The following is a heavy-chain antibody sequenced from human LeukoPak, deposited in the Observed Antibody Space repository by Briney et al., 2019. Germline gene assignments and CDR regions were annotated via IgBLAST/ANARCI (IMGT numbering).Heavy chain of an antibody. D-gene: IGHD3-22*01. CDR1: GXXIXXGGXX. CDR3: ARTKHYXYDSSGYPPYFDY. CDR2: IXXSGSH. J-gene: IGHJ4*02. V-gene: IGHV4-31*03. Sequence: NPSQTLSLTCTVSGXXIXXGGXXWXXXRQXXGKXXXXXGXIXXSGSHYYNPSLKSRXTISVDTSKNQFSLKLSSVTAADTAVYYCARTKHYXYDSSGYPPYFDYWGQGTLVTVSS.